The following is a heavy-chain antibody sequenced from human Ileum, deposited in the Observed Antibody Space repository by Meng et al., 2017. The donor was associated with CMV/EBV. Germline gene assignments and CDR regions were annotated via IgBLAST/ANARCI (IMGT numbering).Heavy chain of an antibody. J-gene: IGHJ4*02. Sequence: GGSLRLSCAASGFTFRRNAMHWVRQAPGKGLEWVAIIWFDESNKYYTDSVKGRFTISRDNSKNMLYLQMNSLRAEDTAIYYCAKDGGGSSWDGFFDYWGQGSLVTVSS. CDR3: AKDGGGSSWDGFFDY. V-gene: IGHV3-33*06. CDR2: IWFDESNK. D-gene: IGHD6-13*01. CDR1: GFTFRRNA.